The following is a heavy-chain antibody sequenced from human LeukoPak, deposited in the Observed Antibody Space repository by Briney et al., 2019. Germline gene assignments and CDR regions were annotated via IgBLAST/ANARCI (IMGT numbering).Heavy chain of an antibody. Sequence: GGSLRLSCAASGFIFSNYAMSWVRQAPGKGLEWVSGISGSGGSTVYADSVKGRFTISRDNSKNIMYLQMNSLRAEDTAVYYCAKDYAVGSIDYWGQGTLVTVSS. CDR1: GFIFSNYA. D-gene: IGHD3-16*01. V-gene: IGHV3-23*01. J-gene: IGHJ4*02. CDR3: AKDYAVGSIDY. CDR2: ISGSGGST.